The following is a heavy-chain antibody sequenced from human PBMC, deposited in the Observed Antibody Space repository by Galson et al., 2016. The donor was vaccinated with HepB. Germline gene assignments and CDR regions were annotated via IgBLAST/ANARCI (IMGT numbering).Heavy chain of an antibody. D-gene: IGHD1-26*01. V-gene: IGHV3-15*01. CDR2: IKSKTDGGTT. CDR3: TTAGHGSYYDGYFDY. CDR1: GFTFSNAW. Sequence: SLRLSCAASGFTFSNAWMSWVRQAPGKGLEWVGRIKSKTDGGTTDYAAPVKGRFTISRDDSKNTLYLQMNSLKTEDTAVYYCTTAGHGSYYDGYFDYWGQGTLVTVSS. J-gene: IGHJ4*02.